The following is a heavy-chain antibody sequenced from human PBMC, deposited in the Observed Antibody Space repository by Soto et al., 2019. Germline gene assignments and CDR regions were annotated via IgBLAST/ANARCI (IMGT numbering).Heavy chain of an antibody. CDR1: GFTFTNYA. Sequence: EVQLLESGGGLVPPGGSLRVSCAASGFTFTNYAMTWVRQAPGKGLEWVSGISESGTATFNADSVKGRFTISRDNSKNTVYLQMNSLTAEDTAVYYRAKGGRRRGSYPPLDYWGQGTLVTVSS. J-gene: IGHJ4*02. D-gene: IGHD1-26*01. CDR3: AKGGRRRGSYPPLDY. CDR2: ISESGTAT. V-gene: IGHV3-23*01.